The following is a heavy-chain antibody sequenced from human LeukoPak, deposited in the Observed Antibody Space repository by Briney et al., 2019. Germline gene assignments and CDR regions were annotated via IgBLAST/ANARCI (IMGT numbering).Heavy chain of an antibody. D-gene: IGHD4-17*01. Sequence: ASVKVSCKVSGYTLTELSMHWVRQAPGNGLEWMGGFDPEDGETIYAQKFQGRVTMTEDTSTDTAFLDLSSLKFDDTAVYYCAAIAIDYDGGAEAFDFWGQGTLVTVSS. CDR2: FDPEDGET. CDR1: GYTLTELS. V-gene: IGHV1-24*01. J-gene: IGHJ3*01. CDR3: AAIAIDYDGGAEAFDF.